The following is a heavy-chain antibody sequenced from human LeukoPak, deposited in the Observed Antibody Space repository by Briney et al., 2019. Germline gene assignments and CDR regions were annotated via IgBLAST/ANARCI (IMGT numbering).Heavy chain of an antibody. V-gene: IGHV1-2*02. CDR1: GYTFTGYY. Sequence: GASVKVSCKASGYTFTGYYMHWVRQAPGQGLEYMGWINPNSGGTNYAQKFQGRVTMTRDTSISTAYMELSRLRSDDTAVYYCARARRPLEYTSGWYEDYWGQGTLVTVSS. J-gene: IGHJ4*02. D-gene: IGHD6-19*01. CDR2: INPNSGGT. CDR3: ARARRPLEYTSGWYEDY.